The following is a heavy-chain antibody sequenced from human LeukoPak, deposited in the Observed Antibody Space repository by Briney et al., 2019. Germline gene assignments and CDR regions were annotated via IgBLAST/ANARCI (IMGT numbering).Heavy chain of an antibody. CDR2: INHSGST. CDR3: ARGIAAAGSGSQNWFDP. Sequence: SETLSLTCAVHGGSFSGYYWSWIRQPPGKGLEWIGEINHSGSTNYNPSLKSRVTISVDTSKNQFSLQLSSVTAADSAVYYCARGIAAAGSGSQNWFDPWGQGTLVTVSS. D-gene: IGHD6-13*01. CDR1: GGSFSGYY. J-gene: IGHJ5*02. V-gene: IGHV4-34*01.